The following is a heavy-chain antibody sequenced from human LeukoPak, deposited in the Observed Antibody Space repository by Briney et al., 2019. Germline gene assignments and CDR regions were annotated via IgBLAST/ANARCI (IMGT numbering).Heavy chain of an antibody. CDR3: ARDFVGGGNLNWFDP. Sequence: GGSWRLPCAASGFPFSSLRWNWSRKAPGKGREGVSSFSSSSSYIYYADSVKGRFTISRDNAKNSLYLQMNSLRAEDTAVYYCARDFVGGGNLNWFDPWGQGTLVTVSS. CDR2: FSSSSSYI. D-gene: IGHD2-15*01. CDR1: GFPFSSLR. V-gene: IGHV3-21*01. J-gene: IGHJ5*02.